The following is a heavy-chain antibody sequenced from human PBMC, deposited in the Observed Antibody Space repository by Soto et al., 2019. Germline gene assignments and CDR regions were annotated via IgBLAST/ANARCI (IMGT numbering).Heavy chain of an antibody. J-gene: IGHJ6*02. V-gene: IGHV4-39*01. CDR2: IYHSENT. CDR3: AAQEAGDKYYFGMDV. D-gene: IGHD2-21*01. Sequence: ETLSLTCTVSGGSISRSRYYWGWIRQPPGKGLEWIGNIYHSENTYYNPSLKSRITISVDTSKNQFSLKLSSVTAADTAVYYCAAQEAGDKYYFGMDVWDQGTTVTVSS. CDR1: GGSISRSRYY.